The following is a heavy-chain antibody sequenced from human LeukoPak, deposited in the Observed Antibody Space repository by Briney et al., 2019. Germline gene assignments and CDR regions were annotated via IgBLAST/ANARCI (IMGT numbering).Heavy chain of an antibody. D-gene: IGHD4-23*01. CDR1: GYTFTSYD. Sequence: AASVKVSCKASGYTFTSYDINWVRQATGQGLEWMGWMNPNSGNTGYAQKFQGRVTMTRNTSISTAYMELSSLRSEDTAVYYCARAVESWIPFNWFDPWGQGTLVTVSS. J-gene: IGHJ5*02. CDR3: ARAVESWIPFNWFDP. V-gene: IGHV1-8*01. CDR2: MNPNSGNT.